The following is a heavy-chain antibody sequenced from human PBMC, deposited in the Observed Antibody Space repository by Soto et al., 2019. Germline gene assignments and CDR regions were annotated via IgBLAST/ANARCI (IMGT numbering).Heavy chain of an antibody. J-gene: IGHJ4*02. CDR2: IYYSGST. Sequence: SETLSLTCTVSGGSISSYYWSWIRQPPGKGLEWIGYIYYSGSTNYNPSLKSRVTISVDTSKNQFPLKLSSVTAADTAVYYCARITMVRGVIITPFDYWGQGTLVTVSS. CDR3: ARITMVRGVIITPFDY. CDR1: GGSISSYY. D-gene: IGHD3-10*01. V-gene: IGHV4-59*08.